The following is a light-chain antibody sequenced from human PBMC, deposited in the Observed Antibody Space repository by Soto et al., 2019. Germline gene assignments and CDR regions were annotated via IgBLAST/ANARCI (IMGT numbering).Light chain of an antibody. CDR2: DVS. CDR1: SSDVGGYNY. CDR3: NSYTRSSTRI. Sequence: QSVLTQPASVSGSPGQSITISCTGTSSDVGGYNYVSWYQQHPGKAPKLIIYDVSDRPSGISNRFSGSKSGNTASLTISGLQAEDEADYYCNSYTRSSTRIFGTGTKLTVL. V-gene: IGLV2-14*01. J-gene: IGLJ1*01.